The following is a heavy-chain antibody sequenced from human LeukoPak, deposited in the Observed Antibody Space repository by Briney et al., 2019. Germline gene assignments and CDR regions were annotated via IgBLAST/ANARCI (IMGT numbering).Heavy chain of an antibody. D-gene: IGHD3-16*01. V-gene: IGHV4-4*07. Sequence: PSETLSLTCTVSGVSISSYYWSWIRQPAGKGLEWIGHIYTSRNTNYDPSLKSRVTISVDTSKNQFSLKLTSVTAADTAVYYCAGGRSASGYFRFWGQGTLVTVSS. CDR3: AGGRSASGYFRF. CDR1: GVSISSYY. CDR2: IYTSRNT. J-gene: IGHJ4*02.